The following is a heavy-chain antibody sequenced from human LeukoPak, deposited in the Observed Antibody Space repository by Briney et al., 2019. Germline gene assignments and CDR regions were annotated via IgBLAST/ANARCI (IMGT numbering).Heavy chain of an antibody. CDR1: GFTFSNYW. Sequence: GGSLRLSCAASGFTFSNYWMTWVRQAPGKGLEWVAHIKEDGGEKHYVDPVKGRFTISRDDAKNSLYLQMNSLRAEDTAMYYCVRDRGYCSGGTCYALWDYWGQGTPVTVSS. CDR2: IKEDGGEK. J-gene: IGHJ4*02. V-gene: IGHV3-7*01. D-gene: IGHD2-15*01. CDR3: VRDRGYCSGGTCYALWDY.